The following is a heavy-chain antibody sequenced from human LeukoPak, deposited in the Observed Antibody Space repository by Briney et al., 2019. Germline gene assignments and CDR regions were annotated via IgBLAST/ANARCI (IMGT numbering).Heavy chain of an antibody. J-gene: IGHJ4*02. CDR3: ASLSRGLAYCGGDCYYDY. D-gene: IGHD2-21*01. V-gene: IGHV4-39*01. Sequence: PSETLSLTCTVSGGSISSSSYYWCLIRQPPGKGREWIGSIYYSGSTYYNPSLETRVTISVDTSKNQFSLKLSSVTAADTAVYYCASLSRGLAYCGGDCYYDYWGQGTLVTVSS. CDR2: IYYSGST. CDR1: GGSISSSSYY.